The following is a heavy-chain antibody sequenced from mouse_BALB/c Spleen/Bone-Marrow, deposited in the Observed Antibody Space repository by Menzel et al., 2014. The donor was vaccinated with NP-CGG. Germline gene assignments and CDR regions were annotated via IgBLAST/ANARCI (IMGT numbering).Heavy chain of an antibody. D-gene: IGHD2-1*01. Sequence: VQLQQSGAELVRPGASVKLSCKASGYTFTSYWINWAKQRPGQGLEWIGNIYPSDSYTNYNQKFKDKATLTVDKSSSTAYMQLSSPTSEDSAVYYCTLLSHMDYWGQGTSVAVSS. V-gene: IGHV1-69*02. J-gene: IGHJ4*01. CDR3: TLLSHMDY. CDR1: GYTFTSYW. CDR2: IYPSDSYT.